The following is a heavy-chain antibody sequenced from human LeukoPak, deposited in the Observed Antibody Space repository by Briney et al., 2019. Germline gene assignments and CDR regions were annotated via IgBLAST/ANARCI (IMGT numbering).Heavy chain of an antibody. CDR1: GHSFTSYW. D-gene: IGHD2-2*02. CDR2: IYPGDSDT. Sequence: GESLKISCKGSGHSFTSYWIGWVRQMPGKGLEWMGIIYPGDSDTRYSPSFQGQVTISADKSISTAYLQWSSLKASDTAMYYCARHEDIVVVPAAIDYWGQGTLVTVSS. V-gene: IGHV5-51*01. CDR3: ARHEDIVVVPAAIDY. J-gene: IGHJ4*02.